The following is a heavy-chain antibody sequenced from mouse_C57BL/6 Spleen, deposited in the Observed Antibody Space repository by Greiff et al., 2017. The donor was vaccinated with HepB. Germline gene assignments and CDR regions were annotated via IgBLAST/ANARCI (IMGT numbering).Heavy chain of an antibody. Sequence: EVMLVESEGGLVQPGSSMKLSCTASGFTFSDYYMAWVRQVPEKGLEWVANINYDGSSTYYLDSLKSRFIISRDNAKNILYLQMSSLKSEDTATYYCARGYYGSSRHYAMDYWGQGTSVTVSS. CDR2: INYDGSST. CDR3: ARGYYGSSRHYAMDY. V-gene: IGHV5-16*01. J-gene: IGHJ4*01. CDR1: GFTFSDYY. D-gene: IGHD1-1*01.